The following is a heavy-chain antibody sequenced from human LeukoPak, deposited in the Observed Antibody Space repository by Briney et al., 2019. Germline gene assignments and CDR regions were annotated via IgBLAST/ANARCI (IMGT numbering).Heavy chain of an antibody. V-gene: IGHV4-59*01. Sequence: SETLSLTCTVSGGSISSYYWSWIRQPPGKGLEWIGYIYYSGSTNYNPPLKSRVTISVDTSKNQFSLKLSSVTAADTAVYYCASSSTYYDFWSGYYTNLQVDYWGQGTLVTVSS. CDR1: GGSISSYY. J-gene: IGHJ4*02. CDR2: IYYSGST. CDR3: ASSSTYYDFWSGYYTNLQVDY. D-gene: IGHD3-3*01.